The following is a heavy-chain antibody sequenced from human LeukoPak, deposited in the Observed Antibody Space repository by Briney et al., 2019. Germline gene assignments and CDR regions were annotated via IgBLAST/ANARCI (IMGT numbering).Heavy chain of an antibody. Sequence: GGSLRLSCAASGFTFSSYAISWVRQAPGKGLEWVSAISGSGGSTYYADSVKGRFTISRDNSKNTLYLQMNSLRAEDTAVYYCARNPPFSIAVRTYYYYYYGMDVWGQGTTVTVSS. CDR2: ISGSGGST. CDR3: ARNPPFSIAVRTYYYYYYGMDV. CDR1: GFTFSSYA. V-gene: IGHV3-23*01. J-gene: IGHJ6*02. D-gene: IGHD6-19*01.